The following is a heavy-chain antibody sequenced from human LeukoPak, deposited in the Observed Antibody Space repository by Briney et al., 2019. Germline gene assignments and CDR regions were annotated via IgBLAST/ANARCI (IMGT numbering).Heavy chain of an antibody. D-gene: IGHD3-22*01. Sequence: SETLSLTCTVSGYSISSGYYWGWIRQPPGKGLEWIGSIYHSGSTYYNPSLKSRVTISVDTSKNQFSLKLSSVTAADTAVYYCARLGYYDSSGYLTRHGYYYYMDVWGKGTTVTISS. J-gene: IGHJ6*03. CDR3: ARLGYYDSSGYLTRHGYYYYMDV. V-gene: IGHV4-38-2*02. CDR1: GYSISSGYY. CDR2: IYHSGST.